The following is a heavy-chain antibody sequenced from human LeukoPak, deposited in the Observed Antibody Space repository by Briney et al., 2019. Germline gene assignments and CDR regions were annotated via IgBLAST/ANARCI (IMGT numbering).Heavy chain of an antibody. CDR2: IYSGGST. D-gene: IGHD1-7*01. CDR1: GFTVSSNC. Sequence: GGSLRLSCAASGFTVSSNCMSWVRQAPGKGLEWVSVIYSGGSTYYADSVKGRFTISRDNSKNTLYLQMNSLRAEDTAVYYCARDNWNYDRYFDYWGQGTLVTVSS. J-gene: IGHJ4*02. V-gene: IGHV3-66*01. CDR3: ARDNWNYDRYFDY.